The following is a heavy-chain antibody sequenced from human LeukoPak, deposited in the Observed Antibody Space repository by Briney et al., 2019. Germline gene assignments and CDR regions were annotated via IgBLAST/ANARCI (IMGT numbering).Heavy chain of an antibody. J-gene: IGHJ3*02. CDR3: ARENQLGNAFDI. V-gene: IGHV1-2*02. D-gene: IGHD7-27*01. Sequence: ASVKVSCKASGYTFTRYYIHWVRQAPGQGLEWTGWINPNSGGTNYAQRSQGRVTMTRDTSINTAYMEVSRLRSDDTAVYYCARENQLGNAFDIWGQGTMVTVSS. CDR2: INPNSGGT. CDR1: GYTFTRYY.